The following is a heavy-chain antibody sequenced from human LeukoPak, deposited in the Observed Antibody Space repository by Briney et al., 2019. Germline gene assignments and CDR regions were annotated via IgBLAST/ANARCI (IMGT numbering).Heavy chain of an antibody. V-gene: IGHV4-59*01. J-gene: IGHJ5*02. CDR2: IYYSGST. CDR1: GGSISSYY. Sequence: SETLSLTCTVSGGSISSYYWSWIRQPAGKGLEWIGYIYYSGSTNYNPSLRSRVTISVDTSKNQFSLKLSSVTAADTAVYYCARGRYSSGWYGVNWFDPWGQGTLVTVSS. D-gene: IGHD6-19*01. CDR3: ARGRYSSGWYGVNWFDP.